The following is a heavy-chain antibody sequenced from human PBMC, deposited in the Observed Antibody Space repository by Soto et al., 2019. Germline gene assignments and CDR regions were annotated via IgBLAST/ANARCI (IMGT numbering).Heavy chain of an antibody. CDR2: ISYDGSNK. D-gene: IGHD2-15*01. Sequence: QVQLVESGGGVVQPGRSLRLSCAASGFTFSSYGMHWVRQAPGEGLEWVAVISYDGSNKYYADSVKGRFTISRDNSKNTLYLQMNSLRAEDTAVYYCAKAPSDCSGGSCSNFDYWGQGTLVTVSS. CDR1: GFTFSSYG. V-gene: IGHV3-30*18. CDR3: AKAPSDCSGGSCSNFDY. J-gene: IGHJ4*02.